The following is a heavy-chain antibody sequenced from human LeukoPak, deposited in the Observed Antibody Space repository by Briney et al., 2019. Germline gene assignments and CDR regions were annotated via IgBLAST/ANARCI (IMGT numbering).Heavy chain of an antibody. CDR1: GFTFSSYW. CDR2: INSDGNSA. Sequence: GGSLRLSCAASGFTFSSYWMHWVRQAPGKGLVWVSRINSDGNSASYADSVKGRFTISRDNSKNTLYLQMNSLRAEDTAVYYCAKEGNIVVVPAAMNYWGQGTLVTVSS. V-gene: IGHV3-74*01. D-gene: IGHD2-2*01. CDR3: AKEGNIVVVPAAMNY. J-gene: IGHJ4*02.